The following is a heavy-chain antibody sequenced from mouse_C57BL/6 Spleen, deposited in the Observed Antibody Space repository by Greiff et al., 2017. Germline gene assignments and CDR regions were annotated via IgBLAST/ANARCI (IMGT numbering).Heavy chain of an antibody. V-gene: IGHV5-17*01. Sequence: EVKLMESGGGLVKPGGSLKLSCAASGFTFSDYGMHWVRQAPEKGLEWVAYISSGSSTIYYADTVKGRFTISRDNAKNTLFLQMTSLGSEDTTLYYCAREYYGSSFYWYFDVWGTGTTVTVSS. D-gene: IGHD1-1*01. CDR2: ISSGSSTI. CDR3: AREYYGSSFYWYFDV. J-gene: IGHJ1*03. CDR1: GFTFSDYG.